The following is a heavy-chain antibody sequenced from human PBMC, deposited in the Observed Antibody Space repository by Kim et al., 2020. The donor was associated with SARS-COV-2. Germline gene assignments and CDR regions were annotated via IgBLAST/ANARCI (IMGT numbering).Heavy chain of an antibody. CDR3: ARDKGGSGWYFGGPDGIYYYGMDV. CDR2: ISSSSSYI. CDR1: GFTFSSYS. D-gene: IGHD6-19*01. J-gene: IGHJ6*02. V-gene: IGHV3-21*01. Sequence: GGSLRLSCAASGFTFSSYSMNWVRQAPGKGLEWVSSISSSSSYIYYADSVKGRFTISRDNAKNSLYLQMNSLRAEDTAVYYCARDKGGSGWYFGGPDGIYYYGMDVWGQGTPVTVSS.